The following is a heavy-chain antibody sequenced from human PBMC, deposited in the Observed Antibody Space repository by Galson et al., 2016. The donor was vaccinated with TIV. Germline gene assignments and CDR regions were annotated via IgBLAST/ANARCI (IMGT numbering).Heavy chain of an antibody. D-gene: IGHD3-10*01. CDR3: AKDSGAGTYFIPYYFDY. CDR2: ISWNGGKI. V-gene: IGHV3-9*01. J-gene: IGHJ4*02. Sequence: SLRLSCAGSEFTFDDYAMHWARQAPGKGLEWVSGISWNGGKIDYADSVKGRFTISRDNAENSLYLEMNSLKTEDTALYYCAKDSGAGTYFIPYYFDYWGQGTLVIVSS. CDR1: EFTFDDYA.